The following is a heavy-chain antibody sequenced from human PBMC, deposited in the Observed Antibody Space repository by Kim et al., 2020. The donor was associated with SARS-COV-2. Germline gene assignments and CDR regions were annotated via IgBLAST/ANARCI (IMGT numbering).Heavy chain of an antibody. Sequence: KGRFPISRDNSKNTLYLQMNSLRAEDTAVYYCAKDSGRITMIVVVITGIDYWGQGTLVTVSS. CDR3: AKDSGRITMIVVVITGIDY. V-gene: IGHV3-30*02. J-gene: IGHJ4*02. D-gene: IGHD3-22*01.